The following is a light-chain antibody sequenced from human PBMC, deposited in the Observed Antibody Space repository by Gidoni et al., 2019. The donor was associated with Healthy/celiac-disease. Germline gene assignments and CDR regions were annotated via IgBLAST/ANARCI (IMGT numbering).Light chain of an antibody. J-gene: IGKJ1*01. CDR2: DAS. CDR3: QQYDNLLT. Sequence: DIQMTQSPSSLSASVGDRVTITCRASQDISNYLNWYQQKPGKAPKLLIYDASNLETGVPSRFSGSGSGTDFTFTISSLQPEDIATYYCQQYDNLLTFGQGTKVEIK. V-gene: IGKV1-33*01. CDR1: QDISNY.